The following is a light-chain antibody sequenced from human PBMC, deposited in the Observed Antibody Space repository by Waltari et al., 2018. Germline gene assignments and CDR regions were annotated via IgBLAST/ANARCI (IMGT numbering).Light chain of an antibody. J-gene: IGKJ4*01. CDR3: QQLNSYPSLT. CDR1: QGISSD. CDR2: AAS. Sequence: DIQLTQSPSFLSASVGDRVTITCRASQGISSDLAWYQQKPGKAPKLLIYAASTLQSGVPSRFSGSGSGTEFTLTISSLQPEDFATYYCQQLNSYPSLTFGGGTKVEIK. V-gene: IGKV1-9*01.